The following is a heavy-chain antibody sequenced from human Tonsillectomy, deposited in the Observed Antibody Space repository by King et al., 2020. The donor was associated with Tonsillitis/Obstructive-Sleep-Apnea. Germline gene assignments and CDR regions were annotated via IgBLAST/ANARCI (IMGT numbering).Heavy chain of an antibody. V-gene: IGHV4-4*02. CDR1: GGSISRSNW. J-gene: IGHJ4*02. CDR2: IYHSGST. Sequence: VQLQESGPGLVKPSGTLSLTCAVSGGSISRSNWWSWVRQPPGKGLEWIGEIYHSGSTNYSPSLKSRVTISVDKSKNQFSLKLSSVTAADTAVYYCARAKKEYYDILTGPKSRFFDYWGQGTLVTVSS. CDR3: ARAKKEYYDILTGPKSRFFDY. D-gene: IGHD3-9*01.